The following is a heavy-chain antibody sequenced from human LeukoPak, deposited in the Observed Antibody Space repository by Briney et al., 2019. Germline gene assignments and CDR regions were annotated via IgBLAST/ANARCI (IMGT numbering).Heavy chain of an antibody. CDR2: INPNSGGT. CDR3: ARDSSYSSSLYYFEY. V-gene: IGHV1-2*02. J-gene: IGHJ4*02. CDR1: GYTFTGYY. D-gene: IGHD6-6*01. Sequence: ASVKVSCKASGYTFTGYYMHWVRQAPGQGLEWMGWINPNSGGTNYAQKFQGRFTMTRDTSISTVYMEVSRLRSDDTAVYYCARDSSYSSSLYYFEYWGQGTLVTVSS.